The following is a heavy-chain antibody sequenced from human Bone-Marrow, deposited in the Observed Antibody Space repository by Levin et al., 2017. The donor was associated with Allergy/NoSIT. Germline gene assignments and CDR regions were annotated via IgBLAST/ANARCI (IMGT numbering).Heavy chain of an antibody. Sequence: SETLSLTCAVYGGSFSGYYWSWIRQPPGKGLEWIGEINHSGSTNYNPSLKSRVTISVDTSKNQFSLKLSSVTAADTAVYYCARGGGSYYYWGQGTLVTVSS. J-gene: IGHJ4*02. CDR2: INHSGST. CDR3: ARGGGSYYY. D-gene: IGHD1-26*01. V-gene: IGHV4-34*01. CDR1: GGSFSGYY.